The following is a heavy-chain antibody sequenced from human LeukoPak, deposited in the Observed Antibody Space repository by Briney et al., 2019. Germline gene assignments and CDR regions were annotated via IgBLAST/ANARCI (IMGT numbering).Heavy chain of an antibody. CDR1: GFTFSSYS. V-gene: IGHV3-23*01. D-gene: IGHD2-2*01. CDR2: ISGSGGST. Sequence: PGGSLRLSCAASGFTFSSYSMNWVRQAPGKGLEWVSAISGSGGSTYYADSVKGRFTISRDIAKSTLYLQMNSLRAEDTAVYYCARVATTSSKWSLDYWGQGTLVTVSS. CDR3: ARVATTSSKWSLDY. J-gene: IGHJ4*02.